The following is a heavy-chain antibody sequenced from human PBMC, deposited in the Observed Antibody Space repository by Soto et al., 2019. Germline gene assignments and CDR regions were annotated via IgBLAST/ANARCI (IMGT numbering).Heavy chain of an antibody. CDR2: ISYDGSNK. Sequence: QVQLVESGGGVVQPGRSLRLSCAASGFTFSSYAMHWVRQAPGKGLEWVAVISYDGSNKYYADSVKGRFTISRDNSKNXXYLKMNSLRAEDTAVYYCARGTGIVVVTASDYFDYWGQGTLVTVSS. V-gene: IGHV3-30-3*01. CDR1: GFTFSSYA. D-gene: IGHD2-21*02. J-gene: IGHJ4*02. CDR3: ARGTGIVVVTASDYFDY.